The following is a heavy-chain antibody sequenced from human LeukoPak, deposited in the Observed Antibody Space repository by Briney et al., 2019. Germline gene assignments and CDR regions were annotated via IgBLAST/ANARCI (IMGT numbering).Heavy chain of an antibody. CDR1: GFTFDDYA. Sequence: GVSLRLSCAASGFTFDDYAMHWVRQAPGKGLEWVSLISGDGGSTYYADSVKGRFTISRDNSKNSLYLQMNSLRTEDTALYYCAKDKYSSSWSPNNWFDPWGQGTLVTVST. V-gene: IGHV3-43*02. CDR2: ISGDGGST. J-gene: IGHJ5*02. D-gene: IGHD6-13*01. CDR3: AKDKYSSSWSPNNWFDP.